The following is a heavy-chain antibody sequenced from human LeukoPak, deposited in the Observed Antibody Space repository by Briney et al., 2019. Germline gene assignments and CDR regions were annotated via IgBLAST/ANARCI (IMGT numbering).Heavy chain of an antibody. CDR3: ARGQVAAAGHYYHYYMDV. CDR1: GGSISSGGYY. D-gene: IGHD6-13*01. V-gene: IGHV4-31*03. CDR2: IYYSGST. Sequence: SQTLSLTCTVSGGSISSGGYYWSWIRQHPGKGLEWIGYIYYSGSTYYNPSLKSRVTISVDTSKNQFSLKLSSVTAADTAVYYCARGQVAAAGHYYHYYMDVWGKGTTVTVSS. J-gene: IGHJ6*03.